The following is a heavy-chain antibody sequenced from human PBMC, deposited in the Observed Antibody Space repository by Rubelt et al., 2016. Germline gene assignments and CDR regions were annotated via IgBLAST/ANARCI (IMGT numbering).Heavy chain of an antibody. D-gene: IGHD1-26*01. J-gene: IGHJ4*02. CDR3: ARNLSASYNRKFFDY. CDR1: GGSISSVGYY. CDR2: IYYSGST. V-gene: IGHV4-39*01. Sequence: QLQLQESGPGLVKPSETLSLTCSVSGGSISSVGYYWDWIRQPPGKGLEWIGSIYYSGSTFYYPSFSCRFTRSVDTSKNQVCLKLTSVTSADTAVYYCARNLSASYNRKFFDYWGQGILGTVSS.